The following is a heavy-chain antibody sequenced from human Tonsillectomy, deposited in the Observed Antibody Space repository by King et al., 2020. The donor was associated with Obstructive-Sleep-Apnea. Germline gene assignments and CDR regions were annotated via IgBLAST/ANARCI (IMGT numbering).Heavy chain of an antibody. D-gene: IGHD1-7*01. CDR2: IYYTGSS. V-gene: IGHV4-59*01. J-gene: IGHJ4*02. CDR3: ARDRETGTTFYYFDY. CDR1: GGSISSYY. Sequence: VQLQESGPGLVKPSETLSLTCTVSGGSISSYYWSWLRQPPGKGLEWIGYIYYTGSSNYNPSLKSRVTISVDTSKNQFSLNLSSVTAADTAVYYCARDRETGTTFYYFDYWGQGTLVTVSS.